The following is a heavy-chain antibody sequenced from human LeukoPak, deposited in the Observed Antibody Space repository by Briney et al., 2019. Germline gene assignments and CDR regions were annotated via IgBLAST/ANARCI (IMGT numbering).Heavy chain of an antibody. Sequence: GGSLRLSCAASGFTFKTYWMHWVRQAPGRGPVWVSRISSDGSNTRYADSVKGGFTVSRDNAKNTLYLQMNSLRAEDTAVYYCARDWGGSGPTSHDYWGQGTLVTVSS. J-gene: IGHJ4*02. D-gene: IGHD3-16*01. CDR2: ISSDGSNT. V-gene: IGHV3-74*01. CDR3: ARDWGGSGPTSHDY. CDR1: GFTFKTYW.